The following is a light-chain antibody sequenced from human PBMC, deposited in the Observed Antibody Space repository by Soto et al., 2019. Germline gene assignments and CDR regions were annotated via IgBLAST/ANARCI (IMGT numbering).Light chain of an antibody. Sequence: EIVLTQSPATLSLSPGERATLSCRASQTVSSSLDWYQQKPGQAPRLLIYAVSNRATGIPARFSGSGSGAYITLTISSLEAGDFALYYCQQHINWPLTFGGGTKV. V-gene: IGKV3-11*01. CDR1: QTVSSS. CDR2: AVS. J-gene: IGKJ4*01. CDR3: QQHINWPLT.